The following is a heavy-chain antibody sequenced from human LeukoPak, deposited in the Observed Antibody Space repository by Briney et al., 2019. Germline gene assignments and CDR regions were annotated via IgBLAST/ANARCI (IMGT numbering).Heavy chain of an antibody. D-gene: IGHD6-13*01. CDR2: IYYSGST. CDR3: ARERIAARGDWFDP. J-gene: IGHJ5*02. V-gene: IGHV4-59*01. Sequence: SETLSLTCTVSSGSISSYYWSWIRQPPGKGLEWIGYIYYSGSTNYNPSLKSRVTISVDTSKNQFSLKLSSVTAADTAVYYCARERIAARGDWFDPWGQGTLVTVSS. CDR1: SGSISSYY.